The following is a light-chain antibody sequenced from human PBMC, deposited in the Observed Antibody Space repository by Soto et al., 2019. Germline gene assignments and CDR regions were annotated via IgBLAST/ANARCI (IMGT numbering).Light chain of an antibody. CDR3: QQFSDNSWT. CDR2: KAS. V-gene: IGKV1-5*03. J-gene: IGKJ1*01. Sequence: DIQMTQSPSTLAASVGDRVTITCRASQSFGSWLAWYQQKPGKAPKLLIYKASSLRSGVPSRFSGSGSGTEFTLTVSSLQPDDFAPYYCQQFSDNSWTFGQGTTVEIK. CDR1: QSFGSW.